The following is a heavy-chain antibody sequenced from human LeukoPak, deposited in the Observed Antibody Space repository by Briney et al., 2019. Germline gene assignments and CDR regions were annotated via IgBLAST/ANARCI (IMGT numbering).Heavy chain of an antibody. V-gene: IGHV4-4*09. D-gene: IGHD1-7*01. CDR3: AREGTTRALRGAFDI. CDR2: IYTSGST. J-gene: IGHJ3*02. Sequence: SETLSLTCTVSGGSISSYYWSWIRQPPGKGLEWIGYIYTSGSTNYNPSLKSRVTISVDTSKNQFSLKLSSVTAADTAAYYCAREGTTRALRGAFDIWGQGTMVTVSS. CDR1: GGSISSYY.